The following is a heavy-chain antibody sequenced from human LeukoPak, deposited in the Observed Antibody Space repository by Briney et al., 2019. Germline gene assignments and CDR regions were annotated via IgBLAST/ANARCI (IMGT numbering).Heavy chain of an antibody. CDR3: AAKIPYTAAGWFDP. V-gene: IGHV1-69*06. Sequence: SVKVSRKASGGTFSSYAISWVRQAPGQGLEWMGGIIPIFGTANYAQKFQGRVTITADKSTSTAYMELSSLRSEDTAVYYCAAKIPYTAAGWFDPWGQGTLVTVSS. CDR2: IIPIFGTA. J-gene: IGHJ5*02. CDR1: GGTFSSYA. D-gene: IGHD6-13*01.